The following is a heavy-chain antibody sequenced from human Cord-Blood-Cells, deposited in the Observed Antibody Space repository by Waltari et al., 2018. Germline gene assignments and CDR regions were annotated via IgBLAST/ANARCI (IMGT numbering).Heavy chain of an antibody. D-gene: IGHD3-10*01. Sequence: EVQLVESGGGLVQPGGSLRLSCAASGFTFSSYEMNWVRQAPGEGLELVSYISSSGSTMYYADSVKGRFTISRDNAKNSLYLQMNSLRAEDTAVYYCARDGVLLWFGELFDYWGQGTLVTVSS. CDR2: ISSSGSTM. V-gene: IGHV3-48*03. CDR1: GFTFSSYE. CDR3: ARDGVLLWFGELFDY. J-gene: IGHJ4*02.